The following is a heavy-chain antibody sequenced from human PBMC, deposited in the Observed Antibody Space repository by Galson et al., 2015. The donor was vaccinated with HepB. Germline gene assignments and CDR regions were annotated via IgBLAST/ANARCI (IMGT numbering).Heavy chain of an antibody. CDR3: ARHGPLYCSSTSCSEAFDI. Sequence: SVKVSCKASGYTFTSYGISWVRQAPGQGLEWMGWISAYNGNTNYAQKLQGRVTMTTDKSISTAYLQWSSLKASDTAMYYCARHGPLYCSSTSCSEAFDIWGQGTMVTVSS. J-gene: IGHJ3*02. CDR1: GYTFTSYG. V-gene: IGHV1-18*04. CDR2: ISAYNGNT. D-gene: IGHD2-2*01.